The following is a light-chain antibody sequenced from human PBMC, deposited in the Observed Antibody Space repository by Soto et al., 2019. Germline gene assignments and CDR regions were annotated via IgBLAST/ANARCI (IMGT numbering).Light chain of an antibody. CDR3: CSYAGDYTWV. Sequence: QSALTQPRSVSGSPGQSVTISCTGTSSDVGASNRVSWHQQHPGKAPKLIIYDVNERPSGVPDRFSGSKSGNTASLTISGLQADDEADYYCCSYAGDYTWVFGGGTKLTVL. V-gene: IGLV2-11*01. CDR1: SSDVGASNR. J-gene: IGLJ3*02. CDR2: DVN.